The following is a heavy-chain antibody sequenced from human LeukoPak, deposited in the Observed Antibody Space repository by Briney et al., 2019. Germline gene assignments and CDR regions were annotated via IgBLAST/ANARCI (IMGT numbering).Heavy chain of an antibody. Sequence: SETLSLTCTVSGGAISSYYWSWIRQPPGKGLEWIGYIYYSGSTNYNPSLKSRVTISVDTSKNQFSLKLSSVTAADTAVYYCAKPAKPGYYDIVYDAFDIWGQGTMVTVSS. CDR2: IYYSGST. V-gene: IGHV4-59*01. D-gene: IGHD3-9*01. J-gene: IGHJ3*02. CDR1: GGAISSYY. CDR3: AKPAKPGYYDIVYDAFDI.